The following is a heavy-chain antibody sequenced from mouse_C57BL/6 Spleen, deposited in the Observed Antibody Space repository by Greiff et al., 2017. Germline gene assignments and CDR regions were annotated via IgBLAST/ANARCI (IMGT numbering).Heavy chain of an antibody. V-gene: IGHV1-18*01. D-gene: IGHD1-1*01. Sequence: EVHLVESGPELVKPGASVKIPCKASGYTFTDYNMDWVKQSHGKSLEWIGDIDPNNGGTIYNQKFKGKATLTVDKSSSTAYMELRSLTSEDTAVYYCARVYGSSYVYAMDYWGQGTSVTVSS. CDR3: ARVYGSSYVYAMDY. CDR2: IDPNNGGT. CDR1: GYTFTDYN. J-gene: IGHJ4*01.